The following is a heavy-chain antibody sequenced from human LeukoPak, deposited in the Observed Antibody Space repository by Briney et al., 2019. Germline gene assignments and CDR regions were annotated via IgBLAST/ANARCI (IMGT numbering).Heavy chain of an antibody. Sequence: GGSLRLSCAASGFTVSSNYMSWVRQAPGKGLEWVSVIYSGGSTYYADSVKGRFTISRDNSKNTLYLQMNSLRAEDTAVYYCAREKYVLGYSSGWYYFDYWGQGTLVTVSS. CDR3: AREKYVLGYSSGWYYFDY. CDR1: GFTVSSNY. D-gene: IGHD6-19*01. J-gene: IGHJ4*02. CDR2: IYSGGST. V-gene: IGHV3-53*01.